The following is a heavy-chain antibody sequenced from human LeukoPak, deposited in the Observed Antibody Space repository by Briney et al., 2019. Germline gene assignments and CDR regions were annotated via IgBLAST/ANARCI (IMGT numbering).Heavy chain of an antibody. V-gene: IGHV4-39*07. D-gene: IGHD6-19*01. CDR1: GGSISSSSYY. J-gene: IGHJ5*02. Sequence: SETLSLTCTVSGGSISSSSYYWGWIRQPPGKGLEWIGSIYYSGRTYYNPSLKSRVTISVDTSKNQFSLKLSSVTAADTAVYYCARGGAVAGTGYWFDPWGQGTLVTVSS. CDR3: ARGGAVAGTGYWFDP. CDR2: IYYSGRT.